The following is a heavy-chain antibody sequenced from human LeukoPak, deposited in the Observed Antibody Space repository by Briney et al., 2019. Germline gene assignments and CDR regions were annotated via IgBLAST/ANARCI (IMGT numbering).Heavy chain of an antibody. J-gene: IGHJ6*03. V-gene: IGHV4-34*01. CDR2: INHSGST. D-gene: IGHD3-3*01. CDR1: GGSISSYY. Sequence: PSETLSLTCTVSGGSISSYYWSWIRQPPGKGLEWIGEINHSGSTNYNPSLKSRVTISVDTSKNQFSLKLSSVTAADTAVYYCARSGFLAPIYYYYYYMDVWGKGTTVTVSS. CDR3: ARSGFLAPIYYYYYYMDV.